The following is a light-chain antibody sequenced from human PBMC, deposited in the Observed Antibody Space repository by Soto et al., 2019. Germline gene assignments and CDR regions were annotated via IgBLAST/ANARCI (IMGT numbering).Light chain of an antibody. V-gene: IGKV3D-20*02. CDR2: GAS. J-gene: IGKJ5*01. CDR1: QSVTNNH. CDR3: QQRSNCPVT. Sequence: ETVLTQSPGTLSLSPGERATLSCRTSQSVTNNHLAWYQQKTGQAPRLLISGASDRATGIPDRFSGSGSGTHFTLTISSLEPEDFEVYYCQQRSNCPVTSGQGTRLEIK.